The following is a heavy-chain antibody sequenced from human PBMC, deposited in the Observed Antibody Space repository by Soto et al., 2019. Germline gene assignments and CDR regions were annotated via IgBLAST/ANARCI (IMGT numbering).Heavy chain of an antibody. CDR1: GYTFTSYY. Sequence: GASVKVSCKASGYTFTSYYMHWVRQAPGQGLEWMGIINPSGGSTSYAQKFQGRVTMTRDTSTSTVYMELSSLRSEDTAVYYCASRDLDYSNPRYYYGMDVWGKGTTVTVSS. CDR2: INPSGGST. V-gene: IGHV1-46*01. D-gene: IGHD4-4*01. J-gene: IGHJ6*04. CDR3: ASRDLDYSNPRYYYGMDV.